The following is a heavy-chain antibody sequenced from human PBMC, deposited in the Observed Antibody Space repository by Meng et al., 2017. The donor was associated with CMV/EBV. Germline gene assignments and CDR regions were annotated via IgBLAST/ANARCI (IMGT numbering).Heavy chain of an antibody. CDR2: IYYSGST. CDR1: GGSISSSSYY. D-gene: IGHD1-14*01. Sequence: GSLRLSCTVSGGSISSSSYYWGWIRQPPGKGLEWIGSIYYSGSTYYNPSLKSRATISVGTSKNQFSLKLSSVTAADTAVYYCASGGDGNPPVLDAFDIWGQGTMVTVSS. CDR3: ASGGDGNPPVLDAFDI. J-gene: IGHJ3*02. V-gene: IGHV4-39*07.